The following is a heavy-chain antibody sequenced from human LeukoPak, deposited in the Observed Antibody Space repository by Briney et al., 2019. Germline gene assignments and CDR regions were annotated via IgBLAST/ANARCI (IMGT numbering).Heavy chain of an antibody. V-gene: IGHV4-38-2*02. CDR1: GYSISSGYY. J-gene: IGHJ4*02. Sequence: SETLSLTCTVSGYSISSGYYWGWIRQPPGKGLEWIGSIYHSGSTYYNPSLKSRVTISLDTSKNQFSLRLNSVTAADTAVYYCARSDYHSGSNPSDYWGQGTLVTVSS. CDR3: ARSDYHSGSNPSDY. D-gene: IGHD1-26*01. CDR2: IYHSGST.